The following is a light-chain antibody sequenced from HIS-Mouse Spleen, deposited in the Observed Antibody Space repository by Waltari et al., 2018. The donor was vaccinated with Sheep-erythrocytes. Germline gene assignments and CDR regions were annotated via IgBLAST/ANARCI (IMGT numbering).Light chain of an antibody. CDR1: SLDVGGYNL. CDR3: SSYAGSNNWV. Sequence: QSALTQPPSASGSPGPSVTIPCTGTSLDVGGYNLFSWYQHHPGKAPKPMIYEVSKRPSGVPDRFSGSKSGNTASLTVSGLQAEDEADYYCSSYAGSNNWVFGGGTKLTVL. J-gene: IGLJ3*02. CDR2: EVS. V-gene: IGLV2-8*01.